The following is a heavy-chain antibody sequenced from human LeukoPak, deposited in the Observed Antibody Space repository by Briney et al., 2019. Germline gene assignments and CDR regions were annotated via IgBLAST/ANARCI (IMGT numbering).Heavy chain of an antibody. V-gene: IGHV4-38-2*01. CDR3: ASSGHKDIVVVPAANAKFDY. D-gene: IGHD2-2*01. J-gene: IGHJ3*01. CDR1: GYSISSGYY. CDR2: IHHSGST. Sequence: PSETLSLTCAVSGYSISSGYYWGWIRQPPGKGLEWIGSIHHSGSTYYNPSLKSRVTISVDTSKNQFSLKLSSVTAADTAVYYCASSGHKDIVVVPAANAKFDYWGQGTMVTVSS.